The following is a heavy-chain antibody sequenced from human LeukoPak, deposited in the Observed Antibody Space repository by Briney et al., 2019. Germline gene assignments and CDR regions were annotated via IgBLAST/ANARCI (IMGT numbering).Heavy chain of an antibody. J-gene: IGHJ4*02. CDR2: ISTHNGNT. D-gene: IGHD3-9*01. CDR3: ARGASYVILTGYSYFDY. CDR1: GYTFTRYG. V-gene: IGHV1-18*01. Sequence: ASVKASCKASGYTFTRYGISWVRQAAGQGLKWMGWISTHNGNTNYAQKFQGRVTMTTDTSTSTAYMELRSLRSDDTAVYYGARGASYVILTGYSYFDYWGQGTLVTVSS.